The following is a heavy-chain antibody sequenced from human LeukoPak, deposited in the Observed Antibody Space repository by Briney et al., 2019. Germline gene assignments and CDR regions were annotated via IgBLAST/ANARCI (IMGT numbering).Heavy chain of an antibody. V-gene: IGHV3-23*01. D-gene: IGHD1-1*01. CDR1: GFTFSNSA. CDR3: ATSTSFAY. CDR2: ISGSGENT. Sequence: GGSLRLSCLASGFTFSNSAMSWVRQAPGMGLQWVSVISGSGENTYYADSVKGRFTISRDNSKNTLYLQMNSLRAEDTAIYYCATSTSFAYWGQGTLITVSS. J-gene: IGHJ4*02.